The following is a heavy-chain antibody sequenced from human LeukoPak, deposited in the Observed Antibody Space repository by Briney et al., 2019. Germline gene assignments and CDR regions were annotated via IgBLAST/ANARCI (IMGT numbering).Heavy chain of an antibody. D-gene: IGHD4-17*01. V-gene: IGHV4-4*08. CDR1: GGSISGHY. CDR3: ARRRGNFGEGEFDY. CDR2: IHSGGST. J-gene: IGHJ4*02. Sequence: PSETLSLICTVSGGSISGHYWSWIRQPPRKGPEWVGYIHSGGSTASNPSLRSRITFSIDTSKNQVSLRLTSVTATDAAVYYCARRRGNFGEGEFDYWGQGIPVTVST.